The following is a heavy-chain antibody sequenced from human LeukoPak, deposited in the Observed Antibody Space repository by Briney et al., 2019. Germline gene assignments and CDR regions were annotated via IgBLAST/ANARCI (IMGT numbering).Heavy chain of an antibody. CDR1: GFTVSSNY. Sequence: GGSLRLSCAASGFTVSSNYMSWVRQAPGKGLEWVSYISSSSSTIYYADSVKGRFTISRDNAKNSLYLQMNSLRAEDTAVYYCARGFIRGAFDIWGQGTMVTVSS. D-gene: IGHD3-10*01. V-gene: IGHV3-48*01. J-gene: IGHJ3*02. CDR2: ISSSSSTI. CDR3: ARGFIRGAFDI.